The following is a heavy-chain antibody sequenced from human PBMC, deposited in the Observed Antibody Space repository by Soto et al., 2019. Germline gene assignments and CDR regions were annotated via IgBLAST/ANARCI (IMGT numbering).Heavy chain of an antibody. CDR1: GFNFSPYW. CDR2: INADGSTT. J-gene: IGHJ3*02. CDR3: ARDRGNPDSFNI. Sequence: EVHLLESGGGLVQPGESLRLSCAASGFNFSPYWMHWVRQPPGKGLEWVSHINADGSTTVYADSVKGRFTISRDNARNTLYLQMNSLSAEDTAVYYCARDRGNPDSFNIWGQGTMVTVSP. D-gene: IGHD3-10*01. V-gene: IGHV3-74*01.